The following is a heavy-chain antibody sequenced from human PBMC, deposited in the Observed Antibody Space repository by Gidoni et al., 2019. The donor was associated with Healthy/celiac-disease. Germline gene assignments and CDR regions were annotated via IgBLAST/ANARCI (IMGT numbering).Heavy chain of an antibody. J-gene: IGHJ3*02. CDR1: GFTVSSNY. D-gene: IGHD2-15*01. CDR2: IYSGGST. V-gene: IGHV3-53*01. CDR3: ARDRYCSGGSCYAAFDI. Sequence: EVQLVESGGGLIQPGGSLRLSCAASGFTVSSNYMSWVRQAPGKGLEWVSVIYSGGSTYYADSVKGRFTISRDNSKNTLYLQMNSLRAEDTAVYYCARDRYCSGGSCYAAFDIWGQGTMVTVSS.